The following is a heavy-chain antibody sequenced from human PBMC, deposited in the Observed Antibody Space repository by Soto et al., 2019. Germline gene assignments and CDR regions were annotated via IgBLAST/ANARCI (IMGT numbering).Heavy chain of an antibody. CDR3: VRLIGNSWLDF. CDR2: TYYRSKWYN. V-gene: IGHV6-1*01. D-gene: IGHD1-26*01. Sequence: RAYALSGVSVASICASHTWRRHTSSRGLEWFVRTYYRSKWYNDYAESVKSRITINPDTSKNQFSLHLNSVTPEDTAVYYCVRLIGNSWLDFWGEGTLVTVSS. J-gene: IGHJ5*01. CDR1: GVSVASICAS.